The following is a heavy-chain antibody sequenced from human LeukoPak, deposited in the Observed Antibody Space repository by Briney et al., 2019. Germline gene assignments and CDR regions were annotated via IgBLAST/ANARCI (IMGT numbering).Heavy chain of an antibody. CDR2: IYHSGST. CDR1: GGSISRSNW. J-gene: IGHJ5*02. Sequence: PSETLSLTCAVSGGSISRSNWWSWVRQSPGKGLEWIGEIYHSGSTNYNPSLKSRVTISVDKSKNQFSLKLTSVTAADTAVYYCAREGYGSGSYYNNWFDPWGQGTLVTVSS. CDR3: AREGYGSGSYYNNWFDP. V-gene: IGHV4-4*02. D-gene: IGHD3-10*01.